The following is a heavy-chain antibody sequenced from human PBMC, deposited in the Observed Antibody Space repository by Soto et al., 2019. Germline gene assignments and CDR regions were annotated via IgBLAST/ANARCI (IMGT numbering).Heavy chain of an antibody. D-gene: IGHD3-16*01. CDR3: ARVWGYAFDY. V-gene: IGHV4-59*01. Sequence: QVQLQESGPGLVKPSETLSLTCTVSGGSISSYYWSWIRQPPGKGLELIGYIYYSGSTNYNPSLNSRVTISVDTSKNKFSLMLSSVTAADTAVYYCARVWGYAFDYWGQGTLVTVSS. CDR2: IYYSGST. CDR1: GGSISSYY. J-gene: IGHJ4*02.